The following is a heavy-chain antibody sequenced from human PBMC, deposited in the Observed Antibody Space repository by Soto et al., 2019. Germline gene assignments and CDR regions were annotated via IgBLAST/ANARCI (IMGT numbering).Heavy chain of an antibody. CDR3: AGERLRYCSGGSCSDFDD. J-gene: IGHJ4*02. Sequence: GGSLRLSCAASGFTFSSYGMHWVRQAPGKGLEWVAVIWCDGSNKYYGDSVKGRFTICRDNSKNTLYLQMNSLRAADTDVYYCAGERLRYCSGGSCSDFDDWGQGTLVTVSS. CDR2: IWCDGSNK. CDR1: GFTFSSYG. D-gene: IGHD2-15*01. V-gene: IGHV3-33*01.